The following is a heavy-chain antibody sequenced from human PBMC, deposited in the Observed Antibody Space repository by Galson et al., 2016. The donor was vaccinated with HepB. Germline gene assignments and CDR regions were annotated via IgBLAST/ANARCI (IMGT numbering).Heavy chain of an antibody. CDR1: GGTFSRYA. D-gene: IGHD6-19*01. V-gene: IGHV1-69*13. CDR2: IIPSFGAA. Sequence: SVKVSCKASGGTFSRYAISWVRQAPGQGLEWMGGIIPSFGAANYAQKFQGRITMTADESTSTAYMELSSLRSEDTAVYYCANYNPIAVAGGDYYNGMDVGCQGTTVTVSS. J-gene: IGHJ6*02. CDR3: ANYNPIAVAGGDYYNGMDV.